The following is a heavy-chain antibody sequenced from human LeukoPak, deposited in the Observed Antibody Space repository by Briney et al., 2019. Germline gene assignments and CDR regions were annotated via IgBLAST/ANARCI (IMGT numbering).Heavy chain of an antibody. Sequence: EASVKVSCKASGGTFSSYAISWVRQAPGQGLEWMGGIIPIFGTANYAQKFQGRVTITADESTSTAYMELSSLRSEDTAVYYCARNDTLLREHEDDYWGQGTLVTVSS. CDR2: IIPIFGTA. V-gene: IGHV1-69*13. D-gene: IGHD3-10*01. CDR3: ARNDTLLREHEDDY. CDR1: GGTFSSYA. J-gene: IGHJ4*02.